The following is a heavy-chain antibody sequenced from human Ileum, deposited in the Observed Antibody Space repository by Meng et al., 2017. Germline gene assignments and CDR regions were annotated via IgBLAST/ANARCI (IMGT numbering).Heavy chain of an antibody. J-gene: IGHJ4*02. Sequence: NPSGTLSITCTVSGGSITNKDWWSWVRPPPGKGLEWIGEMPHDGRTNYIPSSKSRVVMSIDKSRIQFYLHLSSVTAAETAVYFCATNGFYSIDNWGQGTLVTVSS. V-gene: IGHV4-4*02. CDR2: MPHDGRT. D-gene: IGHD2-8*01. CDR3: ATNGFYSIDN. CDR1: GGSITNKDW.